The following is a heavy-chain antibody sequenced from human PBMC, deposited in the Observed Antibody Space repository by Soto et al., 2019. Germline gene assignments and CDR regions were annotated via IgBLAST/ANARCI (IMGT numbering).Heavy chain of an antibody. CDR2: INAGNGNT. Sequence: ASVKVSCKASGYTFTSYAMHWVRQAPGQRLEWMGWINAGNGNTKYSQKFQGRVTITRDTSASTAYMELSSLRSEDTAVYYCGRVPPPAGRDYYSYYMGVWGKGTPATVS. V-gene: IGHV1-3*01. J-gene: IGHJ6*03. CDR1: GYTFTSYA. CDR3: GRVPPPAGRDYYSYYMGV.